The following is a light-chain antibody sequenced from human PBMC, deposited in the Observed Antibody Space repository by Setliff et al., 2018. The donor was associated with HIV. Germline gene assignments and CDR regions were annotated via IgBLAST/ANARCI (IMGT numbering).Light chain of an antibody. CDR3: CSYAGTDTYI. Sequence: QSVLTQPRSVSGSPGQSVTLSCTGSSSDVGAYNYVSWYQQYPGKAPKLIIYEVSKRPSGVPDRFSGSKSRDTASLTISGLQSEDEADYYCCSYAGTDTYIFGSGTKVTVL. V-gene: IGLV2-11*01. CDR1: SSDVGAYNY. J-gene: IGLJ1*01. CDR2: EVS.